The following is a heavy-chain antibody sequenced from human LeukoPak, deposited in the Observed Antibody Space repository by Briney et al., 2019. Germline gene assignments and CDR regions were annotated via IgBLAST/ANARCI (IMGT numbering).Heavy chain of an antibody. J-gene: IGHJ4*02. D-gene: IGHD3-16*02. CDR2: ISSSSSYI. CDR3: ARSKLTFGGVIGVLDY. CDR1: GFTFSSYS. V-gene: IGHV3-21*01. Sequence: TGGSLRLSCAASGFTFSSYSMNWVRQAPGKGLEWVSSISSSSSYIYYADSVKGRFTISRDNAKNSLYLQMNSLRAEDTAVYYCARSKLTFGGVIGVLDYWGQGTLVTVSS.